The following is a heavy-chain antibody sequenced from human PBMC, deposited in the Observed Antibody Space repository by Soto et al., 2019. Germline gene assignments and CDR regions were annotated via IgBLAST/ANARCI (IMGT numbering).Heavy chain of an antibody. CDR2: ISSSSSYT. J-gene: IGHJ6*04. CDR1: GFTFSDYY. V-gene: IGHV3-11*06. Sequence: SGGSLRLSCAASGFTFSDYYMSWIRQAPGKGLEWVSYISSSSSYTNYADSVKGRFTISRDNAKNSLYLQMNSLRAEDTAVYYCFPSFRDYGMDVCGKGTVVTVSS. CDR3: FPSFRDYGMDV.